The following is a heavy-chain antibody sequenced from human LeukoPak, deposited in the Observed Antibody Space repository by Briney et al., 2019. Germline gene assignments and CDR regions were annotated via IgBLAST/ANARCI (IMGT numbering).Heavy chain of an antibody. Sequence: PSDTLSLTCAVYGGSFSGYYWSWIRQPPGKGLEWIGEINHSGSTNYNPSLKSRVTISVDTSKNQFSLKLSSVTAADTAVYYCARHGVAAAVDAWYFDLWGRGTLVTVSS. D-gene: IGHD6-13*01. V-gene: IGHV4-34*01. J-gene: IGHJ2*01. CDR3: ARHGVAAAVDAWYFDL. CDR1: GGSFSGYY. CDR2: INHSGST.